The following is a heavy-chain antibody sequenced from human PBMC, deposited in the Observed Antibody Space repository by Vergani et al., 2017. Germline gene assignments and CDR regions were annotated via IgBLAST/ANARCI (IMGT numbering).Heavy chain of an antibody. V-gene: IGHV3-23*04. J-gene: IGHJ4*02. CDR1: GFTFSSYD. Sequence: VQLVESGGGVVQPGGSLRLSCAASGFTFSSYDMNWVRQAPGKGLEWVSGITNSGDKAYYADSVKGRFTISRDNSKNTLSLQINSLRADDTAIYYCAKDARRSNGWYYFVSWGQGSLVTVSS. D-gene: IGHD6-19*01. CDR2: ITNSGDKA. CDR3: AKDARRSNGWYYFVS.